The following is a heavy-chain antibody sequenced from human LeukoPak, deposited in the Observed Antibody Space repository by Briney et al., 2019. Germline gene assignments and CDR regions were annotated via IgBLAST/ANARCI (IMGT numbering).Heavy chain of an antibody. V-gene: IGHV3-9*01. CDR1: GFTFDDYA. Sequence: PGGPLRLSCAASGFTFDDYAMHWVRQAPGKGLEWVSGISWNSGSIGYADSVKGRFTISRDNAKNSLYLQMNSLRAEDTAVYCCARGYYPGIAAAGTLYYWGQGTLVTVSS. CDR3: ARGYYPGIAAAGTLYY. J-gene: IGHJ4*02. CDR2: ISWNSGSI. D-gene: IGHD6-13*01.